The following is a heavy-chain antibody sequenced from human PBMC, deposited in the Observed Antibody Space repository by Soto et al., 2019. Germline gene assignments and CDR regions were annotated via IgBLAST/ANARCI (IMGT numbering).Heavy chain of an antibody. CDR1: GGSISSSGYY. CDR3: ARDSNGFNVLSQ. V-gene: IGHV4-31*03. D-gene: IGHD2-8*01. CDR2: IYYSGRT. Sequence: PSETLSLTCTVSGGSISSSGYYWTWIRQHPGKGLEWIGYIYYSGRTYYNPSLKSRVTISVDTSKDQFSLKLSPVTAADTAVYYCARDSNGFNVLSQWGQGILVTVS. J-gene: IGHJ4*02.